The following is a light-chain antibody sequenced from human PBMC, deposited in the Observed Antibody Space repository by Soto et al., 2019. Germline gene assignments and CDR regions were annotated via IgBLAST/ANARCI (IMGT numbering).Light chain of an antibody. Sequence: DIQMTQSPSTLSASVGVRVTITCRASQSISAWLAWYQQKPGKAPKLLIYKASTLDSGVPSRFSGSGSGTEFTLTISSLQPDDCATYYCHQYHSFFNYTFGQGTKLEIK. J-gene: IGKJ2*01. CDR3: HQYHSFFNYT. CDR1: QSISAW. CDR2: KAS. V-gene: IGKV1-5*03.